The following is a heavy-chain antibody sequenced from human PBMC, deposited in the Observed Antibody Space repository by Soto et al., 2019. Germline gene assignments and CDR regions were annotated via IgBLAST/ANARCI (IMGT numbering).Heavy chain of an antibody. CDR2: FSYSGSS. Sequence: PSETLSLTCTVSGGSVSSGSYYWSWIRQPPGKGLEWIGYFSYSGSSNYNPSLKSRVTISVDTSKNQFSLKLSSVTAADTAVYYCARVGDGADYWGQGTLVTVSS. V-gene: IGHV4-61*01. D-gene: IGHD1-26*01. J-gene: IGHJ4*02. CDR1: GGSVSSGSYY. CDR3: ARVGDGADY.